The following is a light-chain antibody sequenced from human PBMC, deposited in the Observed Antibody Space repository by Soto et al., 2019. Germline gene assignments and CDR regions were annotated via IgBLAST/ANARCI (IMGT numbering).Light chain of an antibody. CDR2: DAS. J-gene: IGKJ4*01. Sequence: EIVLTQSPVTLSLSPGERATLSCRASQSDRTYLAWYQVKPGQAPRLLIYDASRRASGVPARFSGSGSGTDFTLTISSLETEDFAVYYCQQFSSYPLTFGGGTKVDIK. V-gene: IGKV3-11*01. CDR1: QSDRTY. CDR3: QQFSSYPLT.